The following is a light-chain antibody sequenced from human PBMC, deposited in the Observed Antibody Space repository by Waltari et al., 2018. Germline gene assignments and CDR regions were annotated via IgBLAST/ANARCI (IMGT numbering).Light chain of an antibody. CDR2: EVS. J-gene: IGLJ1*01. CDR1: SRDVGAYND. Sequence: QSALTQLPSASGSPGQSVTISCTGTSRDVGAYNDVSWYQQHPGKAPKLMVYEVSKRPSGVPDRFSGSKSGNTASLTVSGLQAEDEADYFCSSYAGSKYVFGTGTKLTVL. V-gene: IGLV2-8*01. CDR3: SSYAGSKYV.